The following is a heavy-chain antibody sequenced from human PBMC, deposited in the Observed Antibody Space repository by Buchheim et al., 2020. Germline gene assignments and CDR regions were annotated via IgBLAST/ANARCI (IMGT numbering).Heavy chain of an antibody. D-gene: IGHD6-6*01. CDR2: LYWDDDK. CDR3: AHSHGWQLDKRFDY. V-gene: IGHV2-5*02. CDR1: GFSLSTSGVG. J-gene: IGHJ4*02. Sequence: QITLKESGPTLVKPTQTLTLTCTFSGFSLSTSGVGVGWIRQPPGKALEWLALLYWDDDKRYSPSLKNRLTITKDTPKNQVVLTMTNMDPVDTTTYYCAHSHGWQLDKRFDYWGQGTL.